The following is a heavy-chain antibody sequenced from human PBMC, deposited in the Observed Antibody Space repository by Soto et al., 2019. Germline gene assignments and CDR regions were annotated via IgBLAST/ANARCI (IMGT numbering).Heavy chain of an antibody. Sequence: PSETLSLTCAVSGYSIRSHNWCGWIRQPPGKGLEWIGYINYSGSTYYNPSLKSRVTMSVDTSKNQFSLKLSSVTAVDTAVYYCARIPASTRGPWFDPWGQGTLVTVSS. J-gene: IGHJ5*02. CDR1: GYSIRSHNW. CDR3: ARIPASTRGPWFDP. CDR2: INYSGST. V-gene: IGHV4-28*01. D-gene: IGHD6-25*01.